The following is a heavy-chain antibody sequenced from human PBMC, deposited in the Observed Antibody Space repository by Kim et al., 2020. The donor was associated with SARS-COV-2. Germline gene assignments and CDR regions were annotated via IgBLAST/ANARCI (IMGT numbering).Heavy chain of an antibody. CDR2: INHSGST. CDR1: GGSFSGYY. CDR3: ARGSLWFGESHYYYYGMDV. D-gene: IGHD3-10*01. V-gene: IGHV4-34*01. Sequence: SETLSLTCAVYGGSFSGYYWSWIRQPPGKGLEWIGEINHSGSTNYNPSLKSRVTISVDTSKNQFSLKLSSVTAADTAVYYCARGSLWFGESHYYYYGMDVWGQGTTVTVSS. J-gene: IGHJ6*02.